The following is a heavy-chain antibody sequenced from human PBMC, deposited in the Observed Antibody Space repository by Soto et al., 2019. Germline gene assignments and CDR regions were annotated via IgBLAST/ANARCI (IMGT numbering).Heavy chain of an antibody. D-gene: IGHD6-6*01. J-gene: IGHJ6*02. CDR2: IYYSGST. V-gene: IGHV4-30-4*01. CDR1: GGSISSGDYY. Sequence: QVQLQESGPGLVKPSQTLSLTCTVSGGSISSGDYYWSWIRQPPGKGLEWIGYIYYSGSTYYNPSLLSRVTISVDTSKNQFSLKLSSVTAADTAVYYCARDSGDSSSSLYYYYGMDVWGQGTTVTVSS. CDR3: ARDSGDSSSSLYYYYGMDV.